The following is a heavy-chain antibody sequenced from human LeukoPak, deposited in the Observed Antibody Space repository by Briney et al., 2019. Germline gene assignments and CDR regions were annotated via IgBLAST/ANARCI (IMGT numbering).Heavy chain of an antibody. CDR3: ARWGSGGNYYYYVDV. CDR2: IIPIFGTA. D-gene: IGHD3-16*01. CDR1: GGTFSSYA. V-gene: IGHV1-69*06. J-gene: IGHJ6*03. Sequence: AVKVSCKASGGTFSSYAISCVRQAPVQGLEWMGGIIPIFGTANYAQKFQGRVTITADKSTSTAYMELSSLRSEDTAVYYCARWGSGGNYYYYVDVWGKGTTVTVSS.